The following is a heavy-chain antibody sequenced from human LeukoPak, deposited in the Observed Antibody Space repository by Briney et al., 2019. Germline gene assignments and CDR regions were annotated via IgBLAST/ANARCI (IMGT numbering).Heavy chain of an antibody. Sequence: VASVKVSCKASGYTFTSYGISWVRQAPGQGLEWMGWISAYNGNTNYAQKLQGRVTMTTDTSTSTAYMELRSLRSDDTAVYYCARTDCSGGSCGFDYWGQGTLVTVSS. D-gene: IGHD2-15*01. CDR3: ARTDCSGGSCGFDY. J-gene: IGHJ4*02. CDR2: ISAYNGNT. CDR1: GYTFTSYG. V-gene: IGHV1-18*01.